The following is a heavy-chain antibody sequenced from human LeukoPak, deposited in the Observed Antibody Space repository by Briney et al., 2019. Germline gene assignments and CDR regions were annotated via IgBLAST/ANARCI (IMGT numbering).Heavy chain of an antibody. V-gene: IGHV3-15*07. D-gene: IGHD3-10*01. Sequence: GGSLRLSCAASGFTFSNAWMNWVRQAPGKGLEWVGRIKSKTDGGTTDYAAPVKGRFTISRDDSKNTLYLQMNSLKTEDTAVYYCPTDPDVLLWFGEQKVVDWGQETLVTVSS. CDR1: GFTFSNAW. CDR3: PTDPDVLLWFGEQKVVD. J-gene: IGHJ4*02. CDR2: IKSKTDGGTT.